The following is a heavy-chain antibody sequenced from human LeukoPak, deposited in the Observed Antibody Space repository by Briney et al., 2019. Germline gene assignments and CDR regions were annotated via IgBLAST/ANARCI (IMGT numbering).Heavy chain of an antibody. Sequence: ASVKVSCKASGYTFTGYYMHWVRQAPGQGLEWMGWINPNSGGTNYAQNFQGRVTMTRDTSISTAYMELSRLRSDDTAVYYCARVKDIISTTIFDSWGQGTLVTVSS. V-gene: IGHV1-2*02. D-gene: IGHD5/OR15-5a*01. CDR1: GYTFTGYY. CDR2: INPNSGGT. CDR3: ARVKDIISTTIFDS. J-gene: IGHJ4*02.